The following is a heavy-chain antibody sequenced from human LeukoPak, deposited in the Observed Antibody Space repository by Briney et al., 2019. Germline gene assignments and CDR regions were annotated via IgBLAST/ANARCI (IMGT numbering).Heavy chain of an antibody. CDR2: INPSGGST. J-gene: IGHJ6*04. V-gene: IGHV1-46*01. Sequence: ASVKVSCKASGYTLTSYYMHWVRQAPGQGLEWMGIINPSGGSTSYAQKFQGRVTMTRDTSTSTVYMELSSLRSEDTAVYYCARNYYYGSGSYYPYYYYYGMDVWGKGTTVTVSS. CDR1: GYTLTSYY. CDR3: ARNYYYGSGSYYPYYYYYGMDV. D-gene: IGHD3-10*01.